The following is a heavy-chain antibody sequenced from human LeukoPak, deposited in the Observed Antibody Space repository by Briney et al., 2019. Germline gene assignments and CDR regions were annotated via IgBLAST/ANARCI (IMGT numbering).Heavy chain of an antibody. D-gene: IGHD2-15*01. CDR3: ARDVVVVAAKSRIWFDP. J-gene: IGHJ5*02. V-gene: IGHV1-69*13. CDR2: IIPIFGTA. CDR1: GGTFSSYA. Sequence: GASVKVSCKASGGTFSSYAISWVRQAPGQGLEWMGGIIPIFGTANYAQKFQGRVTITADESTSTAYMELSSLRSEDTAVYYCARDVVVVAAKSRIWFDPWGQGTLVTVSS.